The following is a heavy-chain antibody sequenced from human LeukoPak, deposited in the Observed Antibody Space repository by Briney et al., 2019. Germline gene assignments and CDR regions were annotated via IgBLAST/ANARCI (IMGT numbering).Heavy chain of an antibody. Sequence: GGSLRLSCAASGFTFSSYAMSWVRQAPGKGLEWVSAVSGSGGSTYYADSVKGRFTISRDNSKNTLYLQMNSLRAEDTAVYYCAKVVSSGWYVGDYWGQGTLVTVSS. CDR3: AKVVSSGWYVGDY. D-gene: IGHD6-19*01. V-gene: IGHV3-23*01. CDR2: VSGSGGST. CDR1: GFTFSSYA. J-gene: IGHJ4*02.